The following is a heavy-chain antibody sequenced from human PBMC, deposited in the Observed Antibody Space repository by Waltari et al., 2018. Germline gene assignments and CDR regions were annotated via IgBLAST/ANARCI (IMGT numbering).Heavy chain of an antibody. Sequence: SVKVSCKASGYTFTSYDINWVRQATGQGLEWMGWMNPNSGNTGYAQKFQGRVTMTRNTSISTAYMELSSLRSEDTAVYYCARGHRVTYYDYVWGSYRYNWFDPWGQGTLVTVSS. CDR3: ARGHRVTYYDYVWGSYRYNWFDP. V-gene: IGHV1-8*01. J-gene: IGHJ5*02. CDR2: MNPNSGNT. D-gene: IGHD3-16*02. CDR1: GYTFTSYD.